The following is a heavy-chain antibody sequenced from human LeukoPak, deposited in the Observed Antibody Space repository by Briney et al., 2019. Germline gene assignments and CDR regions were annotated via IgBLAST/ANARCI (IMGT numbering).Heavy chain of an antibody. Sequence: GGSLRLSCAASGFTFSSYGMHWVRQAPGKGLEWVSVISGSGDSTYYADSVKGRFTISRDNSKNTLYLQMNSLRAEDTAVYYCAKAPVLGYCSGGSCYPYFDYWGQGTLVTVSS. D-gene: IGHD2-15*01. J-gene: IGHJ4*02. CDR3: AKAPVLGYCSGGSCYPYFDY. V-gene: IGHV3-23*01. CDR2: ISGSGDST. CDR1: GFTFSSYG.